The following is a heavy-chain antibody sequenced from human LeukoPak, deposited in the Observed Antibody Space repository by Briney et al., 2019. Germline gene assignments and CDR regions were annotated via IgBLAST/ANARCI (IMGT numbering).Heavy chain of an antibody. CDR2: ISSGGSTI. V-gene: IGHV3-48*03. J-gene: IGHJ3*02. CDR1: GFTFSSYE. Sequence: GGSLRLSCAASGFTFSSYEMNWVRQAPGKGLEWGSYISSGGSTIYYADSVKGRFTISRDNAKNSLYLQMNSLRAEDTAVYYCAGVGGWYRSFDIWGQGTMVTVSS. CDR3: AGVGGWYRSFDI. D-gene: IGHD6-19*01.